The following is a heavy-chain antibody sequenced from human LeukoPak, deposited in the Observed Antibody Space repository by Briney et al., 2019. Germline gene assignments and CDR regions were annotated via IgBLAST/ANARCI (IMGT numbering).Heavy chain of an antibody. CDR3: ARRIYGGDHGLDY. CDR2: ISSGGSTI. D-gene: IGHD4-23*01. Sequence: GGSLRLSCAASGFTFSSYEMNWVRQAPGKGLEWVSYISSGGSTIYYADSVKGRFTISRDNAKNSLYLQMNSLRVEDRAVYYCARRIYGGDHGLDYWGQGTLVTVSS. CDR1: GFTFSSYE. J-gene: IGHJ4*02. V-gene: IGHV3-48*03.